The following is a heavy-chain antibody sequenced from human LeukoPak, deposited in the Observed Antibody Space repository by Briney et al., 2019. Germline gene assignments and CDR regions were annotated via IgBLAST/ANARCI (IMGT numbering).Heavy chain of an antibody. CDR2: ISYDGSNK. J-gene: IGHJ4*02. D-gene: IGHD3-3*01. CDR1: GFTFSSYA. V-gene: IGHV3-30*04. CDR3: ARDPLDFWSGYCDH. Sequence: AGRSLRLSCAASGFTFSSYAMHWVRQAPGKGLEWVAVISYDGSNKYYADSVKGRFTISRDNSKNTLYLQMNSLRAEDTAVYYCARDPLDFWSGYCDHWGQGTLVTVSS.